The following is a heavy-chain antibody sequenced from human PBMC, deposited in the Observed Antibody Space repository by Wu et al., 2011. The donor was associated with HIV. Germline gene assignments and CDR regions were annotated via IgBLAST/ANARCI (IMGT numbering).Heavy chain of an antibody. V-gene: IGHV1-2*02. J-gene: IGHJ6*02. D-gene: IGHD3-22*01. CDR1: GYTFTGYY. CDR2: INPNSGGT. CDR3: ARARGSSGYSARYYYYYYGMDV. Sequence: QVQLVQSGAEVKKPGASVKVSCKASGYTFTGYYTHWVRQAPGQGLEWMGWINPNSGGTNYAQKFQGRVTMTRDTSISTAYMELSRLRSDGTAVYYCARARGSSGYSARYYYYYYGMDVWGQGTTVTVSS.